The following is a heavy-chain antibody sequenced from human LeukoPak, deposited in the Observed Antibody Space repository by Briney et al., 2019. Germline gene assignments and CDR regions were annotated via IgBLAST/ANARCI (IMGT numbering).Heavy chain of an antibody. D-gene: IGHD3-10*01. CDR1: GFSFSSYW. V-gene: IGHV3-7*05. Sequence: GGSLRLSCAASGFSFSSYWMSWVRQTPGKGLEWVADINQDGSAKRYVDSVKGLFTISRDNAKNSQYLEMNSLRVEETAVYYCARFGHKSGLYVWGQGTTVTVFS. CDR2: INQDGSAK. CDR3: ARFGHKSGLYV. J-gene: IGHJ6*02.